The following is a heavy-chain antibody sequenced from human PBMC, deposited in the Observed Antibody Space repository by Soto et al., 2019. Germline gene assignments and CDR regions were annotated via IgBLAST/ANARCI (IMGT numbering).Heavy chain of an antibody. D-gene: IGHD2-15*01. V-gene: IGHV1-69*02. J-gene: IGHJ5*02. CDR3: ARVLGYCSGGSCYEFDLNWFDP. CDR1: GGTFSSYT. Sequence: ASVKVSCKASGGTFSSYTISWVRQAPGQGLEWMGRIIPILGIANYAQKFQGRVTITADKSTSTAYMELSSLRSEDTAVYYCARVLGYCSGGSCYEFDLNWFDPWGQGTLVTVSS. CDR2: IIPILGIA.